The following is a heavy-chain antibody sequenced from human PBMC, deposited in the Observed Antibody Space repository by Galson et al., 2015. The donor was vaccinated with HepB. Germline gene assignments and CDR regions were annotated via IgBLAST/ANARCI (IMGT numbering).Heavy chain of an antibody. Sequence: PALVKPTQTLTLTCTFSGFSLSTSGVGVGWIRQPPGKALEWLALIYWDDDKRYSPSLKSRLTITKDTSKNQVVLTMTNMDPVDTATYYCAHSGYYYDSSGYPREYFQHWGQGTLVTVSS. CDR2: IYWDDDK. V-gene: IGHV2-5*02. J-gene: IGHJ1*01. CDR3: AHSGYYYDSSGYPREYFQH. CDR1: GFSLSTSGVG. D-gene: IGHD3-22*01.